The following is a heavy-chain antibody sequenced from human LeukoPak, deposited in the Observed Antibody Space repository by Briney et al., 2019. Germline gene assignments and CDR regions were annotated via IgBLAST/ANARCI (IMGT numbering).Heavy chain of an antibody. CDR1: GFTFSSYG. Sequence: QPGRPLRLSCAASGFTFSSYGMHWVRQAPGKGLEWVAVIWYDGSNKYYADSVKGRFTISRDNSKNTLYLQMNSLRAEDTAVYYCARDPRAMIVVALDYWGQGTLVTVSS. V-gene: IGHV3-33*01. CDR3: ARDPRAMIVVALDY. D-gene: IGHD3-22*01. CDR2: IWYDGSNK. J-gene: IGHJ4*02.